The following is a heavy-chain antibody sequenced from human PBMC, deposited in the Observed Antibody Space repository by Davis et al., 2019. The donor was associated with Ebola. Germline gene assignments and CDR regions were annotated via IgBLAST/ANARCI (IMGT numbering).Heavy chain of an antibody. CDR2: ISYDGSNK. D-gene: IGHD3-22*01. Sequence: GGSLRLSCAASGFTFSSYAMHWVRQAPGKGLEWVAVISYDGSNKYYADSVKGRFTISRDNSKNTLYLEMRSLRTEDTAVYYCARAADTSGYFPHFWGQGTLVIVSS. V-gene: IGHV3-30-3*01. CDR1: GFTFSSYA. CDR3: ARAADTSGYFPHF. J-gene: IGHJ4*02.